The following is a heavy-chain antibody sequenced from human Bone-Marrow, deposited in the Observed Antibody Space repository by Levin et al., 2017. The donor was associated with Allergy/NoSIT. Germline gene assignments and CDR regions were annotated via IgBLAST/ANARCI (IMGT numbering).Heavy chain of an antibody. D-gene: IGHD3-10*01. CDR1: GYTFTGQY. V-gene: IGHV1-2*02. J-gene: IGHJ4*02. CDR2: INPNSGVT. Sequence: GESLKISCKASGYTFTGQYMHWVRQAPGQGLEWMGWINPNSGVTKYAQKFQGRVSMTRDTSISTAYMELSRLTPDDTAVYYCARDGDYYGPGTHYNIGYYWGQGTLVTVSS. CDR3: ARDGDYYGPGTHYNIGYY.